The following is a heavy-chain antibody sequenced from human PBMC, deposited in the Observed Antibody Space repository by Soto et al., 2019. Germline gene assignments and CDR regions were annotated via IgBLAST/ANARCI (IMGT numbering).Heavy chain of an antibody. CDR2: VSGSGGST. J-gene: IGHJ4*02. CDR3: AKQYDSRGYYGEPYYFDY. Sequence: HPGGSLRLSCAASGFTFRTYAMSWVRQAPGKGLDWVSSVSGSGGSTYYPDSVKGRFTVSRDNSKNTLYLQMNSLTAEDTAVYYCAKQYDSRGYYGEPYYFDYWGQG. CDR1: GFTFRTYA. D-gene: IGHD3-22*01. V-gene: IGHV3-23*01.